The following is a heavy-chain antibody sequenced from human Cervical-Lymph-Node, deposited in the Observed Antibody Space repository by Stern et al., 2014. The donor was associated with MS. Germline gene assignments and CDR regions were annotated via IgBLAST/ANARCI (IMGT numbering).Heavy chain of an antibody. CDR3: AKSTVSSLSDY. Sequence: EVQLVESGGGLVKPGGSLRLSCAASGFTFSSYDMSWVRQAPGKGLEGVSAISGSCGSTYYADSVKGRFTISRDNSKNTLYLQMNSLRAEDTAVYYCAKSTVSSLSDYWGQGTLVTVSS. D-gene: IGHD4-17*01. J-gene: IGHJ4*02. V-gene: IGHV3-23*04. CDR2: ISGSCGST. CDR1: GFTFSSYD.